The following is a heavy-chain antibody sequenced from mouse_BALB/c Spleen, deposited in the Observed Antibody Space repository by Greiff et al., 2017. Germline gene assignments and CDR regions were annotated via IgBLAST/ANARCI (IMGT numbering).Heavy chain of an antibody. Sequence: VHVKQSGAELVRPGALVKLSCKASGFNIKDYYMHWVKQRPEQGLEWIGWIDPENGNTIYDPKFQGKASITADTSSNTAYLQLSSLTSEDTAVYYCARYYYDYEYAMDYWGQGTSVTVSS. V-gene: IGHV14-1*02. CDR1: GFNIKDYY. J-gene: IGHJ4*01. D-gene: IGHD2-4*01. CDR2: IDPENGNT. CDR3: ARYYYDYEYAMDY.